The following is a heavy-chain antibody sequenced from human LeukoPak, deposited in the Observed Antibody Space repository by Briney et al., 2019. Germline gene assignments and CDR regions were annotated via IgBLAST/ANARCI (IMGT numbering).Heavy chain of an antibody. V-gene: IGHV4-34*01. Sequence: QPSETLSLTCAVYGGSFSAYYWSWIRQPPGKGLEWIGEMHPSGSTNYNPSLKNRVTISLDTSKNQFSLNLSSVTAADTAVYYCARGADRAKIAYWGQGTLVLVSS. CDR3: ARGADRAKIAY. J-gene: IGHJ4*02. CDR2: MHPSGST. CDR1: GGSFSAYY.